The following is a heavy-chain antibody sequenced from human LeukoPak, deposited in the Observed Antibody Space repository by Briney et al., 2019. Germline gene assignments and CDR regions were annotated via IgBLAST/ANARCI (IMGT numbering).Heavy chain of an antibody. CDR1: GYTFTSYG. Sequence: ASVKASCKASGYTFTSYGISWVRQAPGQGLEWMGWISAYNGNTNYAQKLQGRVTITADKSTSTAYMELRSLRSDDTAVYYCARQGSHAPNWFDPWGQGTLVTVSS. CDR2: ISAYNGNT. CDR3: ARQGSHAPNWFDP. V-gene: IGHV1-18*01. J-gene: IGHJ5*02. D-gene: IGHD3-16*01.